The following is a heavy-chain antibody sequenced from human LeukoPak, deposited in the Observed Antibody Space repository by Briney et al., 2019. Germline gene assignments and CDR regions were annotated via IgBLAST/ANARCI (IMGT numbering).Heavy chain of an antibody. V-gene: IGHV3-30*02. CDR1: GFTFSGSG. CDR2: IRYDGSNK. Sequence: GGSLRLSCAASGFTFSGSGMHWVRQAPGKGLEWVTFIRYDGSNKYYTDSVKGRFTISRDNSKNTLYLQMDSLRAEDTAVYNCARDYDFWSGYYSPTRGYFGYWGQGTLVTVSS. D-gene: IGHD3-3*01. J-gene: IGHJ4*02. CDR3: ARDYDFWSGYYSPTRGYFGY.